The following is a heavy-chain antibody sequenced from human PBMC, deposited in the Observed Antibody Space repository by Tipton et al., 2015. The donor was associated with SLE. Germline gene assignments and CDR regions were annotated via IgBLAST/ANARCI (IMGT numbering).Heavy chain of an antibody. J-gene: IGHJ5*02. D-gene: IGHD2-15*01. V-gene: IGHV4-34*01. CDR1: GGSFSGYY. Sequence: TLSLTCTVYGGSFSGYYWSWIRQPPGKGLEWIGEINHSGSTNYNPSLKSRVTISVDTSKNQFSLKLRSVTAADTAVYYCARVRRGYCSGGSCNNWFDPWGQGTLVTVSS. CDR3: ARVRRGYCSGGSCNNWFDP. CDR2: INHSGST.